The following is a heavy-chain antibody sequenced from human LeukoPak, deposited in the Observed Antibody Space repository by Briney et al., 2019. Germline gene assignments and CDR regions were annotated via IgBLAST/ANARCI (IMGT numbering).Heavy chain of an antibody. V-gene: IGHV3-30*02. D-gene: IGHD3-22*01. J-gene: IGHJ5*02. CDR2: IRYDGSNK. CDR3: ARDNYYDSSGGT. CDR1: GFTFSSYG. Sequence: GGSLRLSCAASGFTFSSYGMHWVRQAPGKGLEWVAFIRYDGSNKYYADSVKGRFTISRDNSKNTLYLQMNSLRAEDTAVYYCARDNYYDSSGGTWGQGTLVTVSS.